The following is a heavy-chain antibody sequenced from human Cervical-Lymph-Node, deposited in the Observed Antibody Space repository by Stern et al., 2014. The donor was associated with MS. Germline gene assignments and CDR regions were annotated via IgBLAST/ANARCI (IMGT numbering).Heavy chain of an antibody. CDR3: ITDLRWLLRKRFDP. V-gene: IGHV1-24*01. J-gene: IGHJ5*02. CDR2: FDTENGET. CDR1: GYTLKELS. Sequence: VQLVESGAEVKKPGASVKVSCKVSGYTLKELSMHWVRQSPGKGLEWMGGFDTENGETIYVQKFQGRVTMTEDTSTDTAYLELSSLRFEDTAVYYCITDLRWLLRKRFDPWGQGTLVTVSS. D-gene: IGHD2-15*01.